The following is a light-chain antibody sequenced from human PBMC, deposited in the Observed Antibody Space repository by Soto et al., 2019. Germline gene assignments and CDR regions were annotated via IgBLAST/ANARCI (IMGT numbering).Light chain of an antibody. V-gene: IGKV1-5*01. CDR3: QQYNSYSGYT. Sequence: DIQMTQSPSTLSASVGDRVTITCRASQSISSWLAWYQQKPGKAPKLLIYDASSLESGVPSRFSGSGSGTEVTLTISSLQPDECATYYCQQYNSYSGYTFGQGTKLEIK. CDR1: QSISSW. CDR2: DAS. J-gene: IGKJ2*01.